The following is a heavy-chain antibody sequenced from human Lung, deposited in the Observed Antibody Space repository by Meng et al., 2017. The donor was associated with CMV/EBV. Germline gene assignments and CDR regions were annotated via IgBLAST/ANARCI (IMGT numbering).Heavy chain of an antibody. CDR1: GGTFSSYT. V-gene: IGHV1-69*02. CDR3: ARSPNAIVVVPAASWFYP. Sequence: SVXVSXXASGGTFSSYTISWVRQAPGQGLEWMGSIITIRSIANYAQKFHGRVTITADKSTSTAYTELSSLRSEDTAVYYCARSPNAIVVVPAASWFYPWGQGXLVTVSS. J-gene: IGHJ5*02. CDR2: IITIRSIA. D-gene: IGHD2-2*01.